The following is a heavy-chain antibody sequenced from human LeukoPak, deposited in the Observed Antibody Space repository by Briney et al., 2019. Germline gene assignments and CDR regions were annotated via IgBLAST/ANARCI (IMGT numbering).Heavy chain of an antibody. CDR1: GFTYSSYW. CDR2: IKQDGSEK. V-gene: IGHV3-7*01. D-gene: IGHD6-6*01. Sequence: GGSLRLSCAASGFTYSSYWMSWVRQAPGKGLEWVANIKQDGSEKYYVDSVKGRFTISRDNAKNSLYLQMNSLRAEDTAVYYCAREVAARRLGSWFDPWGQGTLVTVSS. CDR3: AREVAARRLGSWFDP. J-gene: IGHJ5*02.